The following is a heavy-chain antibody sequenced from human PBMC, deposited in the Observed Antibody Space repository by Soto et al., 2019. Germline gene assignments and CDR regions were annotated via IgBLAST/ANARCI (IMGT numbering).Heavy chain of an antibody. D-gene: IGHD5-18*01. CDR3: ARASRGYSYGYHWYFDL. CDR1: GFTFSSYW. V-gene: IGHV3-7*01. Sequence: GWSLRLSCAASGFTFSSYWMSWVRQAPGKGLEWVANIKQDGSEKYYVDSVKGRFTISRDNAKNSLYLQMNSLRAEDTAVYYCARASRGYSYGYHWYFDLWGRGTLVTV. J-gene: IGHJ2*01. CDR2: IKQDGSEK.